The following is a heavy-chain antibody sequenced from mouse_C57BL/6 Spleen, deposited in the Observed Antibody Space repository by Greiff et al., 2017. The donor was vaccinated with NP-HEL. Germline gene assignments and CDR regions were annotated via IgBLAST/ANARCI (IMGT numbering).Heavy chain of an antibody. J-gene: IGHJ4*01. V-gene: IGHV1-78*01. CDR3: ARSGRYYDGSSYYAMDY. Sequence: QVQLQQSDAELVKPGASVKISCKVSGYTFTDHTIHWMQQRPEQGLEWIGYIYPRDGSTKYNEKFKGKATLTADKSSSTTYMQLNSLTSEDSAVYFCARSGRYYDGSSYYAMDYWGQGTSVTVSS. CDR1: GYTFTDHT. CDR2: IYPRDGST. D-gene: IGHD1-1*01.